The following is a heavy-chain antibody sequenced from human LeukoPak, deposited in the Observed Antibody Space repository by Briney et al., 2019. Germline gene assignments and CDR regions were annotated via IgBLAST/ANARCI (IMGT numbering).Heavy chain of an antibody. J-gene: IGHJ4*02. CDR3: ARAVDTAMVLDY. Sequence: GASVKVSCKASGYTFTSYYMHWVRQAPGQGLEWMGIINPSGGSTSYAQKFQGRVTITADKSTSTAYMELSSLRSEDTAVYYCARAVDTAMVLDYWGQGTLVTVSS. CDR2: INPSGGST. V-gene: IGHV1-46*01. D-gene: IGHD5-18*01. CDR1: GYTFTSYY.